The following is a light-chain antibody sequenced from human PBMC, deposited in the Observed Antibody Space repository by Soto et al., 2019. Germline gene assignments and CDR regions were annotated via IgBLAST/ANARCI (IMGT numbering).Light chain of an antibody. CDR2: GAS. CDR1: QTVSTTY. Sequence: VMTQSPGTLSLSPGVRATLSCRASQTVSTTYLAWYQQKPGQAPRLLIYGASSRATGIPDRFSGSGSGTDFALTISRLEPGDFAVYYCQQYGGSPRTCGGGTKV. CDR3: QQYGGSPRT. J-gene: IGKJ4*02. V-gene: IGKV3-20*01.